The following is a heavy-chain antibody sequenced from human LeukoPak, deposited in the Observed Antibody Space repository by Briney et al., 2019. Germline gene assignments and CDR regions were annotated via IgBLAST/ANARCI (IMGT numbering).Heavy chain of an antibody. CDR1: GFTFSNYE. Sequence: GGSLRLSCVVSGFTFSNYEMNWVRQAPGKGLEWVSYISSSGSTTHYEDSVKGRSTISRDNAKNSLFLQMNSLRAEDTAVYFCARMFEFWGQGTLVTVSS. CDR2: ISSSGSTT. V-gene: IGHV3-48*03. J-gene: IGHJ4*02. CDR3: ARMFEF.